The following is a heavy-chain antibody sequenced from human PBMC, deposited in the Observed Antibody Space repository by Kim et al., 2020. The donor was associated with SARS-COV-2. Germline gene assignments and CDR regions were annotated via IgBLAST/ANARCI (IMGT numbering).Heavy chain of an antibody. D-gene: IGHD5-18*01. CDR1: GGSFSGYY. V-gene: IGHV4-34*01. J-gene: IGHJ4*02. CDR3: ARGPRGYSYGYYI. Sequence: SETLSLTCAVYGGSFSGYYWSWIRQPPGKGLEWIGEINHSGSTNYNPSLKSRVTISVDTSKNQFSLKLSSVTAADTAVYYCARGPRGYSYGYYIWGQGTLVTVSS. CDR2: INHSGST.